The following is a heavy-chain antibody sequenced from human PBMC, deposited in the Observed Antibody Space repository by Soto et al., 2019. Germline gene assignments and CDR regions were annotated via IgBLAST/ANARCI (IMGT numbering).Heavy chain of an antibody. CDR3: AKTANGWFSAFDI. D-gene: IGHD6-19*01. J-gene: IGHJ3*02. V-gene: IGHV3-23*01. CDR2: ISGSGGTT. Sequence: EVQLLESGGGLVQPGGSLRLSCAASGFTFSSYAMSWVRQAPGKGLEWVSAISGSGGTTYYADSVKGRFTFSRDNSKKKLYLQMNSLRAEDTAVYYCAKTANGWFSAFDIWGQGTMVTVSS. CDR1: GFTFSSYA.